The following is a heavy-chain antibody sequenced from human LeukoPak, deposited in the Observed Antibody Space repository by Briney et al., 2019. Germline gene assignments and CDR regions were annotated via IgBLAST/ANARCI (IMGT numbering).Heavy chain of an antibody. CDR3: ARGRFVLVMNAQPLYSWFDP. CDR1: GDTFSGYH. V-gene: IGHV4-34*01. J-gene: IGHJ5*02. D-gene: IGHD4-11*01. Sequence: SETLSLTCGVYGDTFSGYHWTWIRQAPGKGLEWIGEINYSGNSDCIASLKSRVTMSVDTSKNQFSLQLRSVTAADTAVYYCARGRFVLVMNAQPLYSWFDPWGQGTLVTVSS. CDR2: INYSGNS.